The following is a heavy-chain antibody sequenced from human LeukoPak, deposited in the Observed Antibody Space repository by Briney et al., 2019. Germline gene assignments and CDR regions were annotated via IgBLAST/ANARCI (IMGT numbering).Heavy chain of an antibody. Sequence: GGTLRLSCAASGFTFSSYGMSWVRQAPGKGLEWVSGISGSGGNTYYADSVKGRFTISRDNSKNTLYLQMNSLRAEDTAVYYCAKDPERWLQLRLGLSDWGQGTLVTVSS. D-gene: IGHD5-24*01. V-gene: IGHV3-23*01. CDR3: AKDPERWLQLRLGLSD. CDR1: GFTFSSYG. J-gene: IGHJ4*02. CDR2: ISGSGGNT.